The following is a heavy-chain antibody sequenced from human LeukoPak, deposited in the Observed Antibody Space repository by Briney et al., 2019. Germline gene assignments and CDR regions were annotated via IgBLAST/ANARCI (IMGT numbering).Heavy chain of an antibody. V-gene: IGHV1-18*01. CDR3: ARGPIVGAIYYYYGMDV. Sequence: GASVKVSCKASGYTFTSYGISWVRQAPGQGLEWMGWISAYNGNTNYAQKLQGRVTMTTDTSTSTAHMELRSLRSDDTAVYYCARGPIVGAIYYYYGMDVWGQGTTVTVSS. D-gene: IGHD1-26*01. CDR1: GYTFTSYG. CDR2: ISAYNGNT. J-gene: IGHJ6*02.